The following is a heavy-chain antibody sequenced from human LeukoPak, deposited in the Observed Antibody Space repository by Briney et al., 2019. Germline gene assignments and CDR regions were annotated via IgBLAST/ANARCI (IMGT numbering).Heavy chain of an antibody. D-gene: IGHD3-3*01. CDR3: ASRFWSGYLFDY. V-gene: IGHV4-30-4*08. Sequence: ASQTLSLTCTVSGGSISSGDYYWSWIRQPPGKGLEWIGYICYSGSAYYNPSLKSRVTISVDTSKNQFSLKLSSVTAADTAVYYCASRFWSGYLFDYWGQGTLVTVSS. CDR1: GGSISSGDYY. CDR2: ICYSGSA. J-gene: IGHJ4*02.